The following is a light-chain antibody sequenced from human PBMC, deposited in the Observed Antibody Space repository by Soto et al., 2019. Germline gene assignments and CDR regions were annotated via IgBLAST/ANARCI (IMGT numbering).Light chain of an antibody. CDR3: QQYNNWPPWT. Sequence: EIVMTQSPATLSVSPGERATLSCGASQSVSSNLAWYQQKPGQAPRLLIYGASTRSTGIPAWFSGSGSGTEFTLTISSLQCEDFAVYYCQQYNNWPPWTFGEGTKVEIK. CDR1: QSVSSN. CDR2: GAS. J-gene: IGKJ1*01. V-gene: IGKV3-15*01.